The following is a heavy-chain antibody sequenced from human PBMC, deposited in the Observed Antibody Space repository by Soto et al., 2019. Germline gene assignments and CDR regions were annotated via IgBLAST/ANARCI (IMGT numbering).Heavy chain of an antibody. CDR2: IYYSGST. Sequence: PSETLSLTCTVSGGSISSYYWSWIRQPPGKGLEWIGYIYYSGSTNYNPSLKSRVTISEDTSKNQLSLKLSSVTAADTAVYYCARDAGGRGNGAFDIWGQGTMVTVSS. CDR1: GGSISSYY. J-gene: IGHJ3*02. V-gene: IGHV4-59*01. CDR3: ARDAGGRGNGAFDI. D-gene: IGHD3-16*01.